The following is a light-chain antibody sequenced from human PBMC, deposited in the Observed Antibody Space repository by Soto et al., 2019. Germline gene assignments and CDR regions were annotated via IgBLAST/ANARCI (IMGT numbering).Light chain of an antibody. J-gene: IGKJ2*01. CDR1: QVIGNF. V-gene: IGKV1-39*01. Sequence: DIQMTQSPSSLSASVGDRVAITCRASQVIGNFINWYQLKPGKAPNLLIYAASNLQSGVPSRFSGSGSGTDFTLTISSLQPEDFANYFCHQSYTTPVYSFGQGTKLEIK. CDR3: HQSYTTPVYS. CDR2: AAS.